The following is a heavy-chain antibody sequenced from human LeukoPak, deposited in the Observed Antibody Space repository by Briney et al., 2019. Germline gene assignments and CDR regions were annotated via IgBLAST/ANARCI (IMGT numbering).Heavy chain of an antibody. CDR3: ASSAVRGVIIGHAFDI. CDR1: GFTFSTYF. Sequence: PGGSLRLSCAASGFTFSTYFMHWVRQAPGKGLEWVADIASDGSHTFYVESVKGRFTISRDNSKNTLYLQMNSLRAEDTAVYYCASSAVRGVIIGHAFDIWGQGTMVTVSS. J-gene: IGHJ3*02. CDR2: IASDGSHT. V-gene: IGHV3-30-3*01. D-gene: IGHD3-10*01.